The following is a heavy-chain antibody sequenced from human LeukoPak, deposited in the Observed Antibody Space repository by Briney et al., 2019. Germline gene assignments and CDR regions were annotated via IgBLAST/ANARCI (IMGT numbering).Heavy chain of an antibody. V-gene: IGHV3-9*01. D-gene: IGHD2-2*01. CDR2: ISRNGDRV. CDR3: AKGGHCSSSSCSPDY. CDR1: GFTFDDYS. J-gene: IGHJ4*02. Sequence: GGSLRLSCAVSGFTFDDYSMHWVRQAPGKGLEWVSGISRNGDRVGYAGSVKGRFSISRDNAKNRLYLQMSSLRAEDTAFYYCAKGGHCSSSSCSPDYWGQGTLVTVSS.